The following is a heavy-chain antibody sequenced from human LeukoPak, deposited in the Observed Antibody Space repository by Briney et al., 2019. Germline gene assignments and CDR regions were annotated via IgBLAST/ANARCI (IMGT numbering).Heavy chain of an antibody. D-gene: IGHD6-19*01. CDR1: GFTFDVYA. V-gene: IGHV3-9*01. J-gene: IGHJ4*02. CDR2: ISWNSGSI. CDR3: AKVAVAGTFDY. Sequence: SLRLSCAASGFTFDVYAMHWARQAPGKGLEWVSGISWNSGSIGYADSVKGRFTISRDNAKNSLYLQMNSLRAEDTALYYCAKVAVAGTFDYWGQGTLVTVSS.